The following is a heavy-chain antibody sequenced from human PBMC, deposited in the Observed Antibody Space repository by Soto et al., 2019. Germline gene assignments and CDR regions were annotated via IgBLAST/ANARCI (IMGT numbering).Heavy chain of an antibody. CDR2: IYYSGST. D-gene: IGHD6-13*01. CDR3: ARWVAAAGRGGYYYYYYYMDV. CDR1: GGSISSYY. V-gene: IGHV4-59*01. J-gene: IGHJ6*03. Sequence: SETLSLTCTVSGGSISSYYWSWIRQPPGKGLEWIGYIYYSGSTNYNPSLKSRVTISVDTSKNQFSLKLSSVTAADTAVYYCARWVAAAGRGGYYYYYYYMDVWGKGTTVTVSS.